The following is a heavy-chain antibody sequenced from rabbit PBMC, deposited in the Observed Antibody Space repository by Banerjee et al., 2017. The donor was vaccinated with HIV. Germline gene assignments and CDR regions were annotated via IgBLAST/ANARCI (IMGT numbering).Heavy chain of an antibody. V-gene: IGHV1S45*01. Sequence: QERLVESGGGLVKPEGSLKLSCTASGFSFSNKAVMCWVRQAPGKGLEWIACINVVTGKAVYASWAKGRYTFSKTSSTTVTLQMTSLTAADTATYFCARDLDSVIGWNFGWWGPGTLVTVS. CDR1: GFSFSNKAV. CDR2: INVVTGKA. D-gene: IGHD4-1*01. J-gene: IGHJ6*01. CDR3: ARDLDSVIGWNFGW.